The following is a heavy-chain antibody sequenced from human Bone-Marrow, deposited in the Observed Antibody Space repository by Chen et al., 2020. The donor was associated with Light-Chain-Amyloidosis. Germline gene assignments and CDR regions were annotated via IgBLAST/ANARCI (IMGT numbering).Heavy chain of an antibody. CDR3: ARRRDGYNFDY. D-gene: IGHD5-12*01. Sequence: EVQLEQSGPEVKKPGESLKISCKGSGYTSPNYWIGWVRQMPGKGLEWMGVIYPDDSDARYSPSFEGQVTTSADKSITTAYLQWRSLKASDTAMYYCARRRDGYNFDYWGQGTLVTVSS. J-gene: IGHJ4*02. CDR2: IYPDDSDA. V-gene: IGHV5-51*01. CDR1: GYTSPNYW.